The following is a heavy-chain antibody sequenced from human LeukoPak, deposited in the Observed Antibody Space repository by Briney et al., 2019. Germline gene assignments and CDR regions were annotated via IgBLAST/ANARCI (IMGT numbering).Heavy chain of an antibody. CDR2: ISGSGGST. CDR1: GFTFSSYA. CDR3: AKVAIGDYPYYYYGMDV. D-gene: IGHD4-17*01. J-gene: IGHJ6*02. Sequence: GGSLRLSCAASGFTFSSYAMSWVRQAPGKGLEWVSAISGSGGSTYYADSVKGRFTISRDNSKNTVYLQMTSLRAEDTAVYYCAKVAIGDYPYYYYGMDVWGQGTTVTVSS. V-gene: IGHV3-23*01.